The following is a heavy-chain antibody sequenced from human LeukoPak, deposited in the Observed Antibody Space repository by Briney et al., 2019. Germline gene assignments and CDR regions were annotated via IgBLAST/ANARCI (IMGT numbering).Heavy chain of an antibody. V-gene: IGHV3-48*03. CDR2: ISSSGSTI. J-gene: IGHJ4*02. D-gene: IGHD6-19*01. CDR3: ARVLDGYSSGWYDSY. CDR1: GFTFSSYE. Sequence: GGSLRLSCAASGFTFSSYEMNWVRQAPGKGLEWVSYISSSGSTIYYADSVKGRFTISRDNAKNSLYLQMNSLRAEDTAVYYCARVLDGYSSGWYDSYWGQGTLVTVSS.